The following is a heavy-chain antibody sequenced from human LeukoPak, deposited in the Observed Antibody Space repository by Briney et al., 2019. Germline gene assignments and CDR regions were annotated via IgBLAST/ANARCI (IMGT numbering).Heavy chain of an antibody. CDR3: ARDRGGSYSAIDY. V-gene: IGHV3-48*04. CDR1: GFTFSSYS. D-gene: IGHD1-26*01. Sequence: GGSLRLSCAASGFTFSSYSMNWVRQAPGEGLEGVSFISSSSSTIYYADSVKGRFTISRDNAKNSLYLQMNSLRAEGTAVYYCARDRGGSYSAIDYWGQGTLVTVSS. J-gene: IGHJ4*02. CDR2: ISSSSSTI.